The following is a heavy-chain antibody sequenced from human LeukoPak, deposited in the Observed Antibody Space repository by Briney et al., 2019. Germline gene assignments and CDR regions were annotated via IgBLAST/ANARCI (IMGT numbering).Heavy chain of an antibody. D-gene: IGHD2-21*01. Sequence: ASVKVSCKASGYTFIDYDINWGRQAPGQGLEWMGLMSPHNGHTEYAQNFQGRVTMTRDTSTGTAYMELRSLRSEDTAVYYCARRTPRCGGTCYDAFDVWGQGTMVTVSS. J-gene: IGHJ3*01. V-gene: IGHV1-8*01. CDR1: GYTFIDYD. CDR3: ARRTPRCGGTCYDAFDV. CDR2: MSPHNGHT.